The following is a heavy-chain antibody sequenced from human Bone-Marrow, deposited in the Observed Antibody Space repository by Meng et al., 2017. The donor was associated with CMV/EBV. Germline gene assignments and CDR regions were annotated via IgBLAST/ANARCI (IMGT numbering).Heavy chain of an antibody. D-gene: IGHD3-16*01. CDR2: ISYDGSNK. CDR1: GFTFSSYA. CDR3: ARDPRGRGGMDV. Sequence: GESLKISCAASGFTFSSYAMHWVRQAPGKGLEWVAVISYDGSNKYYADSVKGRFTISRDNAKNSLYLQMNSLRAEDTAVYYCARDPRGRGGMDVWGQGTTVTVSS. V-gene: IGHV3-30-3*01. J-gene: IGHJ6*02.